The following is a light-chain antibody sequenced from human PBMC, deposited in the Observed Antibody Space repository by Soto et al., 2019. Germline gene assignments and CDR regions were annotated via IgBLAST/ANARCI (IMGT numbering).Light chain of an antibody. CDR3: QQRSNWPPDIT. J-gene: IGKJ5*01. CDR1: QSVPRN. CDR2: DAS. V-gene: IGKV3-11*01. Sequence: EIVWTKSPRSLSFSPDVIATLSCSGIQSVPRNLAWYQQRPGQAPRLLIYDASSRATGIPDRFSGSGSGTDFILTISSLEPEDFAFYYCQQRSNWPPDITVGQGARLEIK.